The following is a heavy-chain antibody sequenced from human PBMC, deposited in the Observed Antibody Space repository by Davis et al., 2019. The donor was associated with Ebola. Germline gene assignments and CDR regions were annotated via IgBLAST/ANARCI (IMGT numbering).Heavy chain of an antibody. CDR2: IYYSGST. Sequence: MPSETLSLTCTVSGGSISSSSYYWGWIRQPPGKGLEWIGSIYYSGSTYYNPSLKSRVTISVDTSKNQFSLQLNSVTPEDTAVYYCARRSGWYARWDYGMDVWGQGTTVTVSS. CDR3: ARRSGWYARWDYGMDV. J-gene: IGHJ6*02. D-gene: IGHD6-19*01. V-gene: IGHV4-39*01. CDR1: GGSISSSSYY.